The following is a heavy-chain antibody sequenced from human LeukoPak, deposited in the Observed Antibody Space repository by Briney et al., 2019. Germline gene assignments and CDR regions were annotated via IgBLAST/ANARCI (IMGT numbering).Heavy chain of an antibody. CDR1: GFTSSSYW. J-gene: IGHJ4*02. CDR2: MKQDGSEK. V-gene: IGHV3-7*01. CDR3: ARDQQWLAIDY. Sequence: PGGSLRLSCAASGFTSSSYWMSWVRQAPGKGLEWVANMKQDGSEKYYVDSVKGRFTISRDNAKNSLYLQMNSLRAEDTAVYYCARDQQWLAIDYWGQGTLVTVSS. D-gene: IGHD6-19*01.